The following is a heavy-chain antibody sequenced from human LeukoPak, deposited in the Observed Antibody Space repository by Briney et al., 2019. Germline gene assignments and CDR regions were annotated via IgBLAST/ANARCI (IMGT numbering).Heavy chain of an antibody. CDR3: ATVAGYSSSHFDY. CDR2: INSDGSST. J-gene: IGHJ4*02. CDR1: GFTFSSYW. V-gene: IGHV3-74*01. Sequence: GGSLRLSCAASGFTFSSYWMHWVRQAPGKGLVWVSRINSDGSSTSYADSVKGRFTISRDNAKNTLYLQMNSLRAEDTAVYYCATVAGYSSSHFDYWGQGTLVTVSS. D-gene: IGHD6-13*01.